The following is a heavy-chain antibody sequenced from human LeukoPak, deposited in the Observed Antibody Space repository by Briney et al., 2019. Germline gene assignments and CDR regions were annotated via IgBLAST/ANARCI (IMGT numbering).Heavy chain of an antibody. CDR2: IHYDGSNK. CDR3: ANTKGLGYCSSTSCYSYYFDS. CDR1: GFTFSRYG. V-gene: IGHV3-30*02. Sequence: GGSLRLSCAASGFTFSRYGMHWVRQAPGKGLEWVAFIHYDGSNKYCADSVKGRFTISRDNSKNTLYLQMNSLRAEDTAVYYCANTKGLGYCSSTSCYSYYFDSWGQGTLVTVSS. J-gene: IGHJ4*02. D-gene: IGHD2-2*01.